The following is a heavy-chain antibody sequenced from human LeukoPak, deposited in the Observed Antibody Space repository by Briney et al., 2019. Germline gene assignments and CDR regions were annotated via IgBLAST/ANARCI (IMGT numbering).Heavy chain of an antibody. CDR1: GFTFSSNY. V-gene: IGHV3-53*01. Sequence: GGSLRLSCAASGFTFSSNYMSWVRQAPGKGLEWVSVIYSGGSTYYADSVKGRFTISRDNSKNTLYLQMNSLRAEDTAVYYCATPGAHVGGYSFDYWGQGTLVTVSS. CDR2: IYSGGST. CDR3: ATPGAHVGGYSFDY. D-gene: IGHD5-18*01. J-gene: IGHJ4*02.